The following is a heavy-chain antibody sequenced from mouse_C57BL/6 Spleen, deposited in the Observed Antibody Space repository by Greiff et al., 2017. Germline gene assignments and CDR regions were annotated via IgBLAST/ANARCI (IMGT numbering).Heavy chain of an antibody. J-gene: IGHJ1*03. CDR2: IYPGDGDT. CDR1: GYAFSSYW. V-gene: IGHV1-80*01. CDR3: ARSDYSKWYFDV. Sequence: QVQLQQSGAELVKPGASVKISCKASGYAFSSYWMNWVKQRPGKGLEWIGQIYPGDGDTNYNGKFKGKATLTADKSSSTAYMQLSSLTSEDSAVYFCARSDYSKWYFDVWGTGTTVTVSS. D-gene: IGHD2-5*01.